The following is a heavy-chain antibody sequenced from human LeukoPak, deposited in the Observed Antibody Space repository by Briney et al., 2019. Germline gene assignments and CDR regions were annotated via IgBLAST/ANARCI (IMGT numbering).Heavy chain of an antibody. CDR1: GFTFTLYW. CDR3: AKSIAAAGTGGY. V-gene: IGHV3-7*03. J-gene: IGHJ4*02. D-gene: IGHD6-13*01. Sequence: GGSLRLSCAASGFTFTLYWMSWVRQAPGKGLEWVANIKQDGSVKYYVDSVKGRFTISRDNSKNTLHLQMNSLRAEDTAVYYCAKSIAAAGTGGYWGQGTLVTVSS. CDR2: IKQDGSVK.